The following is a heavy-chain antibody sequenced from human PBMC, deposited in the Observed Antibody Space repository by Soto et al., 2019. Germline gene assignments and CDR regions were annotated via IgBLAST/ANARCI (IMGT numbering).Heavy chain of an antibody. V-gene: IGHV3-21*01. CDR3: TRDASRDSSARGWFDP. D-gene: IGHD6-13*01. Sequence: GGSLRLSCAASGFTFRSFTMNWVRQAPGKGLEWVSTISSNSAYIYYTDALRGRFTISRDNDKNSLHLQMNSLRAEDTAVYYCTRDASRDSSARGWFDPWGPGTLVTVSS. J-gene: IGHJ5*02. CDR2: ISSNSAYI. CDR1: GFTFRSFT.